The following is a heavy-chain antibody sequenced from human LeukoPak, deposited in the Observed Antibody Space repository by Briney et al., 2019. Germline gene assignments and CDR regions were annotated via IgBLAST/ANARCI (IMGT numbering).Heavy chain of an antibody. CDR2: IYHSGST. CDR3: XRVGYYGSGSYYGPPLDY. CDR1: GGSISSSNW. D-gene: IGHD3-10*01. Sequence: SGTLSLTCAVSGGSISSSNWWSWVRQPPGKGLEWIGEIYHSGSTNYNPSLKSRVTISVDKSKNQFSLKLSSVTAADTAVYYCXRVGYYGSGSYYGPPLDYWGQGTLVTVSS. V-gene: IGHV4-4*02. J-gene: IGHJ4*02.